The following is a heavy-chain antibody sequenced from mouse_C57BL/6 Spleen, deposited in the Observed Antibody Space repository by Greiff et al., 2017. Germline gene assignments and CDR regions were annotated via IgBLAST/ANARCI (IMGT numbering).Heavy chain of an antibody. CDR1: GYSFTGYF. V-gene: IGHV1-20*01. CDR3: ARGPFYWYFDV. Sequence: VQLQQSGPELVKPGDSVKISCKASGYSFTGYFMNWVMQSHGKSLEWIGRINPYNGDTFYNQKFKGKATLTVDQSSSTAHMELRSLTSEDSAVYYCARGPFYWYFDVWGTGTTVTVSS. J-gene: IGHJ1*03. CDR2: INPYNGDT.